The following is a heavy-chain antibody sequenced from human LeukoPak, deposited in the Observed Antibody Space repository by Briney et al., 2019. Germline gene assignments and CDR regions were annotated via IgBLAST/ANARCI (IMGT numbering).Heavy chain of an antibody. CDR3: ARVSVYCSSTSCTSFDY. CDR1: GGTFSSYA. J-gene: IGHJ4*02. D-gene: IGHD2-2*01. V-gene: IGHV1-69*06. CDR2: IIPIFGTA. Sequence: SVKVSCKASGGTFSSYAISWVRQAPGQGLEWMGGIIPIFGTANYAQKFQGRVTITADKSTSTAYMELSSLRSEDTAVYYCARVSVYCSSTSCTSFDYWGQGTLVTVSS.